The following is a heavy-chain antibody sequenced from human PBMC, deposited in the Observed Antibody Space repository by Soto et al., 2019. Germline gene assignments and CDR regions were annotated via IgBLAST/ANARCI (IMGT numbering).Heavy chain of an antibody. Sequence: ASVKVSCKASGYTFTSYGISWVRQAPGQGLEWMGWISAYNGNTNYAQKLQGRVTMTTDTSTSTAYMELRSLRSDDTAVYYCARARCSGGSCYYYYYMDVWGKGTTVTVSS. CDR3: ARARCSGGSCYYYYYMDV. V-gene: IGHV1-18*01. CDR2: ISAYNGNT. D-gene: IGHD2-15*01. CDR1: GYTFTSYG. J-gene: IGHJ6*03.